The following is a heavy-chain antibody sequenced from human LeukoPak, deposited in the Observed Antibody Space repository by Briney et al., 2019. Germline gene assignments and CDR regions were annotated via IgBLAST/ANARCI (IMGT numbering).Heavy chain of an antibody. CDR3: ARDKLLIPVIVPYFDS. Sequence: PGGSLRLSCAGSGFIFSSYWMSWVRQAPGKGLEWVANIKEDGSEEYYVDSVKGRFTISRDNAKNSLFLQMNSLRAEDTGVYYCARDKLLIPVIVPYFDSWGQGTLVTVSS. D-gene: IGHD3-22*01. V-gene: IGHV3-7*01. J-gene: IGHJ4*02. CDR2: IKEDGSEE. CDR1: GFIFSSYW.